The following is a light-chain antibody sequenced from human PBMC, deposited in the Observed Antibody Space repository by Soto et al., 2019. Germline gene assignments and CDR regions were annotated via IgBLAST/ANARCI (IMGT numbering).Light chain of an antibody. CDR1: QSVSSY. CDR2: DAP. J-gene: IGKJ3*01. V-gene: IGKV3-11*01. Sequence: EIVLTQSPVTLSLSPGERATLSCRASQSVSSYLAWYQQKPGQAPRLLIYDAPKRATGIPAWFSGSGSGTNFTHTISSLDPEDFAVYYCQQRSNWPPAIAFGSGTKVDIK. CDR3: QQRSNWPPAIA.